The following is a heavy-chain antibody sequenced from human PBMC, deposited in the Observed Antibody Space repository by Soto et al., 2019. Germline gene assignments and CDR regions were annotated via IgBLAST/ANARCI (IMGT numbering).Heavy chain of an antibody. CDR1: GGSISGYY. Sequence: PSGTLSLTWTVSGGSISGYYWSWIRQPPGKGLEWIGDIYDGGSTSYTPSLKSRVTISVDTSKTQFSLKLSSVTAADTAVYYCARGSGYYDSISHSGGQYFDYWGQGTPGTGPS. D-gene: IGHD3-22*01. CDR3: ARGSGYYDSISHSGGQYFDY. V-gene: IGHV4-59*01. CDR2: IYDGGST. J-gene: IGHJ4*02.